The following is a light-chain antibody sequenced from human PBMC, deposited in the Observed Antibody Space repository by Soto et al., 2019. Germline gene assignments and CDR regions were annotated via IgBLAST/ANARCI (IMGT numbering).Light chain of an antibody. CDR2: GAS. CDR1: QSVSSSY. Sequence: EIVLTQSPGTLSLSPGERATLSCRASQSVSSSYLAWYQQKPGQAPRLLIYGASSRATGIPDRFSGSGSGTDFTLTISRLEPDDFAVYDCQQYGISPLFTFGPGTKV. J-gene: IGKJ3*01. CDR3: QQYGISPLFT. V-gene: IGKV3-20*01.